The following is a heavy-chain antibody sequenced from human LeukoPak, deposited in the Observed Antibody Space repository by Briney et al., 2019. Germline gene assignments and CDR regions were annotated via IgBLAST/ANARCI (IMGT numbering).Heavy chain of an antibody. CDR3: ARGYYGSGSYYGGGAFDI. Sequence: ASVKVSCKASGYTFTTSDINWVRQATGQGLEWMGWMNPNSGNTGYAQKFQGRVTMTRNTSISTAYMELSSLRSEDTAVYYCARGYYGSGSYYGGGAFDIWGQGTMVTVSS. CDR2: MNPNSGNT. V-gene: IGHV1-8*01. J-gene: IGHJ3*02. D-gene: IGHD3-10*01. CDR1: GYTFTTSD.